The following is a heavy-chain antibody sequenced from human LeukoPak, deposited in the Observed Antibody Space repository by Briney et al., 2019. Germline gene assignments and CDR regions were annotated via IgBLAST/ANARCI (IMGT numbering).Heavy chain of an antibody. Sequence: PGRSLTLSCAASGFTSSSFGMHWVRQAPGKGLEWVAVIWYDASDRYYADSVKGRFTISRDNAKNSLYLQMNSLRAEDTALYYCARGSSGWYYYGMDVWGQGTTVTVSS. V-gene: IGHV3-33*03. CDR3: ARGSSGWYYYGMDV. CDR2: IWYDASDR. J-gene: IGHJ6*02. CDR1: GFTSSSFG. D-gene: IGHD6-25*01.